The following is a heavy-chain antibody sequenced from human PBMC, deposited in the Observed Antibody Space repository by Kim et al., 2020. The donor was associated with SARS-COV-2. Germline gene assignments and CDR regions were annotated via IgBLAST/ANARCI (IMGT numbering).Heavy chain of an antibody. CDR1: GFTFSSYA. V-gene: IGHV3-64D*06. J-gene: IGHJ6*02. CDR2: ISSNGGST. D-gene: IGHD2-15*01. CDR3: VKDRGSCYSELCFYYYYGMDI. Sequence: GGSLRLSCSASGFTFSSYAMHWVRQAPGKGLEYVSAISSNGGSTYYADSVKGRFTISRDNSKNTLYLQMSRLRAEDTAVYYCVKDRGSCYSELCFYYYYGMDIWGHGTTVTVSS.